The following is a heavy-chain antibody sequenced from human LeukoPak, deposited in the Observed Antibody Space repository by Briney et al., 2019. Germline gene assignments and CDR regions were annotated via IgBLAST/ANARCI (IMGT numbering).Heavy chain of an antibody. J-gene: IGHJ5*02. Sequence: PGGSLRLSCAASGFTFDNYGMSWVRQAPGKGLEWVFGINWNGGSTGYADPVKGRFTISRDNAKNSLYLQMNSLRAEDTAFYHCARDGGYCSSTSCYKWFDPWGKGTLVTVSS. CDR1: GFTFDNYG. V-gene: IGHV3-20*01. CDR3: ARDGGYCSSTSCYKWFDP. D-gene: IGHD2-2*02. CDR2: INWNGGST.